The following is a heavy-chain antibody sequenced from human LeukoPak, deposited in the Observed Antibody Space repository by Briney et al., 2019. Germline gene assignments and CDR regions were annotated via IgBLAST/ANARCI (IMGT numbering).Heavy chain of an antibody. Sequence: GGSLRLSCAASGFTFSSYGMHWVRQAPGKGLEWVAVISYDGSNKYYADSVKGRFTISRDNSKNTLYLQMNSLRAEDTAVYYCANSPGYCTNGVCYNEYFDYWGQETLVTVSS. CDR2: ISYDGSNK. CDR3: ANSPGYCTNGVCYNEYFDY. J-gene: IGHJ4*02. CDR1: GFTFSSYG. D-gene: IGHD2-8*01. V-gene: IGHV3-30*18.